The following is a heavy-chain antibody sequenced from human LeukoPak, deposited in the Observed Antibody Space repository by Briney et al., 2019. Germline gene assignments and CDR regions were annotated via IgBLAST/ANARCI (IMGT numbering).Heavy chain of an antibody. CDR2: IYYSGST. D-gene: IGHD6-13*01. J-gene: IGHJ4*02. CDR1: GGSISSGGYY. CDR3: ARRDAWQLAFDY. Sequence: SQTLSLTCTVSGGSISSGGYYWSWIGQHPGKGLEWIGYIYYSGSTYYNPSLKSRVTISVDTSKNQFSLKLSSVTAADTAVYYCARRDAWQLAFDYWGQGTLVTVSS. V-gene: IGHV4-31*03.